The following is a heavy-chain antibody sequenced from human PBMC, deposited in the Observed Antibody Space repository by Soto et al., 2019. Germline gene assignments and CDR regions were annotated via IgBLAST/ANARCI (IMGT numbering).Heavy chain of an antibody. CDR1: GGSISSYY. D-gene: IGHD2-15*01. V-gene: IGHV4-59*08. Sequence: SETLSLTCTVSGGSISSYYWNWIRQPPGKGLEWIGYIYNSGNTNYNPSLRSRVIISIDTSKNQFSLKLSSVTAADTAVYYCARVRWYGDYSDYWGQGTLVTVSS. CDR3: ARVRWYGDYSDY. J-gene: IGHJ4*02. CDR2: IYNSGNT.